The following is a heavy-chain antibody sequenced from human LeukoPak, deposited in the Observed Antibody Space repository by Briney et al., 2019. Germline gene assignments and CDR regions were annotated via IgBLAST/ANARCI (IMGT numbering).Heavy chain of an antibody. CDR3: ARLSSGWYDGGINIDY. CDR1: GGSISSYY. Sequence: SETLSLTCTVSGGSISSYYWSWLRQPPGKGLEWIGYIYYSGSTNYNPSLKSRVTISVDTSKNQFSLKLSSVTAADTAVYYCARLSSGWYDGGINIDYWGQGTLVTVSS. CDR2: IYYSGST. J-gene: IGHJ4*02. D-gene: IGHD6-19*01. V-gene: IGHV4-59*01.